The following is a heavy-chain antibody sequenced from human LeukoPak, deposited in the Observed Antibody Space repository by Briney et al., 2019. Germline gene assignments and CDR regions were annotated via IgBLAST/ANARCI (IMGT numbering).Heavy chain of an antibody. V-gene: IGHV1-18*01. D-gene: IGHD2-2*01. CDR2: ISAYNDNT. CDR3: ATSALGCSSTSCYLGY. CDR1: GYTFTSYG. Sequence: ASVKVSCKTSGYTFTSYGVFWVRQVPGQGLEWMGWISAYNDNTNYAQRLQGRVTITTDTSTSTSYMELRSLTSDDTAVYYCATSALGCSSTSCYLGYWGQGTLVTVSS. J-gene: IGHJ4*02.